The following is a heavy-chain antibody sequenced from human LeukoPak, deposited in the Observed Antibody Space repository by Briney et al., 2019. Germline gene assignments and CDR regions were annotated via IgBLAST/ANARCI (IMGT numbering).Heavy chain of an antibody. CDR2: ISSSSSTI. CDR3: ARVVIAANPDAFDI. Sequence: GGSLRLSCAAAGFSPSSNSMNWVRQAPGKGLEWVSYISSSSSTIFYADSVKGRFTVSRDNANNSLYLQMNSLRDEDTAVYYCARVVIAANPDAFDIWGQGTMVTVSS. D-gene: IGHD2-15*01. V-gene: IGHV3-48*02. CDR1: GFSPSSNS. J-gene: IGHJ3*02.